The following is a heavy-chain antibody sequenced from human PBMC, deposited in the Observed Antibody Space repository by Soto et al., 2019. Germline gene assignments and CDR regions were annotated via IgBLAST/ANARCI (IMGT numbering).Heavy chain of an antibody. CDR2: ISWNSDTI. CDR3: AKLGQTAGKVEYFDY. J-gene: IGHJ4*02. D-gene: IGHD6-19*01. CDR1: GFTFDDYA. Sequence: GGSLRLSCAASGFTFDDYAIHWVRQAPGKGLEWVSGISWNSDTIAYADSVKGRFTISRDNAKNSLYLRMNSLRAEDTALYYCAKLGQTAGKVEYFDYWGQGT. V-gene: IGHV3-9*01.